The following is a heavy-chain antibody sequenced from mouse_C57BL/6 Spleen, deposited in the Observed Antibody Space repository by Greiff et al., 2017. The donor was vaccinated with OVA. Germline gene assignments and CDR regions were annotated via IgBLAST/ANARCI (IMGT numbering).Heavy chain of an antibody. V-gene: IGHV5-6*02. Sequence: EVKVEESGGDLVKPGGSLKLSCAASGFTFSSYGMSWVRQTPDKRLEWVATISSGGSYTYYPDSVKGRFTISRDNAKNTLYLQMSSLKSEDTAMYYCARDEGGVSDYYGSSYDYAMDYWGQGTSVTVSS. J-gene: IGHJ4*01. CDR2: ISSGGSYT. CDR1: GFTFSSYG. CDR3: ARDEGGVSDYYGSSYDYAMDY. D-gene: IGHD1-1*01.